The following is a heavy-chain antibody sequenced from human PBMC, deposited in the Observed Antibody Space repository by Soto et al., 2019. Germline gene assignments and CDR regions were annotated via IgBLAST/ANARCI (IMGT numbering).Heavy chain of an antibody. V-gene: IGHV3-30-3*01. CDR2: ISYDGSNK. CDR1: GFTFSSYA. CDR3: ARDALSRLEWVLPKGWGCFDY. D-gene: IGHD3-3*01. J-gene: IGHJ4*02. Sequence: QVQLVESGGGVVQPGRSLRLSCAASGFTFSSYAMHWVRQAPGKGLEWVAVISYDGSNKYYADSVKGRFTISRDNSKNTLYLQMNSLRAEDTAVYYCARDALSRLEWVLPKGWGCFDYWGQGTLVTVSS.